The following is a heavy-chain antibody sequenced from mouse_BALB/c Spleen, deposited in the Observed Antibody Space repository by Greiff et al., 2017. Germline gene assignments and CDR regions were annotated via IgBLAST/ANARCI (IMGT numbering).Heavy chain of an antibody. V-gene: IGHV5-17*02. J-gene: IGHJ4*01. D-gene: IGHD2-4*01. CDR3: ARYDYENYYAMDY. Sequence: EVNVVESGGGLVQPGGSRKLSCAASGFTFSSFGMHWVRQAPEKGLEWVAYISSGSSTIYYADTVKGRFTISRDNPKNTLFLQMTSLRSEDTAMYYCARYDYENYYAMDYWGQGTSVTVSS. CDR2: ISSGSSTI. CDR1: GFTFSSFG.